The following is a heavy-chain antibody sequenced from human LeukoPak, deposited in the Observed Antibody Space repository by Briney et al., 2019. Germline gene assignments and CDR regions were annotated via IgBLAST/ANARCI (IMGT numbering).Heavy chain of an antibody. CDR1: GFTFSSYA. V-gene: IGHV3-23*01. D-gene: IGHD3-22*01. CDR2: ISGSGGST. Sequence: PGGPLRLSCAASGFTFSSYAMSWVRQAPGKGLEWVSAISGSGGSTYYADSVKGRLTISRDNSKNTLYLQMNSLRAEDTAVYYCAKDGWRYYDSSGYYLPDYWGQGTLVTVSS. CDR3: AKDGWRYYDSSGYYLPDY. J-gene: IGHJ4*02.